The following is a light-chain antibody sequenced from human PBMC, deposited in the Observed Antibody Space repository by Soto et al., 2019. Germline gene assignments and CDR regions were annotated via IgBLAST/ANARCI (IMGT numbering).Light chain of an antibody. CDR3: QQYGSSPPFT. Sequence: EIVLTQSPGTLSLSPGERATLSCRASQSVSSSYLAWYQQKPGQAPRLLIYGASSRATGIPDRFGGSGSGTDFTLTISRLEPEDFAVYYYQQYGSSPPFTFDQEAKVEIK. CDR2: GAS. J-gene: IGKJ1*01. CDR1: QSVSSSY. V-gene: IGKV3-20*01.